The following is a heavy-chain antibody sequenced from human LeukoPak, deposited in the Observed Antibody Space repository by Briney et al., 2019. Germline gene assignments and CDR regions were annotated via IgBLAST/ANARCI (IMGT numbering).Heavy chain of an antibody. Sequence: SETLSLTCTVSGGSINNYYWSWIRQPAGKGLEWIGRVYSSGSTNYNPSLKTRVTMSVDTSQNHLSLKLSSVTAADTAVYYCARQAYDTGYDAFDIWGQGTMVTVSS. CDR3: ARQAYDTGYDAFDI. CDR2: VYSSGST. D-gene: IGHD3-22*01. V-gene: IGHV4-4*07. J-gene: IGHJ3*02. CDR1: GGSINNYY.